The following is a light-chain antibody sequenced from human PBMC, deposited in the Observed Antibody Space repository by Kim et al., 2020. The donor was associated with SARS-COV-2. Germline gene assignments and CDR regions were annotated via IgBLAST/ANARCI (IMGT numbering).Light chain of an antibody. CDR1: NIGRKN. CDR3: QVWDSNIWV. Sequence: SYELTQPLSVSVALGQTATITCGGNNIGRKNVHWYQQKPGQAPLLVIYRNTNRPSGIPERFSGSNSGNTATLTISRAQAGDEADYFCQVWDSNIWVFGGGTQLTVL. CDR2: RNT. V-gene: IGLV3-9*01. J-gene: IGLJ3*02.